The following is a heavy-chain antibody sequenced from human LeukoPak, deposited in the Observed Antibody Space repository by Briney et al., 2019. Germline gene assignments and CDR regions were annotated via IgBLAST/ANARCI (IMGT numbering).Heavy chain of an antibody. CDR2: FYYSGST. Sequence: PSETLTLTCTVSGGSSSSHYWSWIRQPPGRGLEWIGYFYYSGSTNYNPSLKSRVTISLDTSKNQFSLKLTSVTAADTAVYYCARQGTITYAYFDYWSQGTLVTVSS. CDR3: ARQGTITYAYFDY. D-gene: IGHD2-2*01. J-gene: IGHJ4*02. CDR1: GGSSSSHY. V-gene: IGHV4-59*08.